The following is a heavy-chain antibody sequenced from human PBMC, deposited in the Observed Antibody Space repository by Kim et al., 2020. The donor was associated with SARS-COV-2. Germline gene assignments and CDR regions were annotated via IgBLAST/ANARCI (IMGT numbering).Heavy chain of an antibody. CDR1: GFTFSSYA. CDR2: ISYDGSNK. CDR3: ARVGVHSSGWYGVDY. Sequence: GGSLRLSCAASGFTFSSYAMHWVRQAPGKGLEWVAVISYDGSNKYYADSVKGRFTISRDNSKNTLYLQMNSLRAEDTAVYYCARVGVHSSGWYGVDYWGQGTLVTVSS. V-gene: IGHV3-30-3*01. D-gene: IGHD6-19*01. J-gene: IGHJ4*02.